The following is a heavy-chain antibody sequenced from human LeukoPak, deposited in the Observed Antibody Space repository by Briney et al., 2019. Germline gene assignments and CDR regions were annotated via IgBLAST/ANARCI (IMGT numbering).Heavy chain of an antibody. Sequence: GGSLRLSCAASGFSFTTYWMSWVRQAPGKGLEWVANIKQDGSEKYYVDSVKGRFTISRDNAKNSLYLQMNSLRAEDTAVYYCARGRTLFDYWGQGTLVPVSS. D-gene: IGHD1-14*01. V-gene: IGHV3-7*01. CDR2: IKQDGSEK. CDR1: GFSFTTYW. CDR3: ARGRTLFDY. J-gene: IGHJ4*02.